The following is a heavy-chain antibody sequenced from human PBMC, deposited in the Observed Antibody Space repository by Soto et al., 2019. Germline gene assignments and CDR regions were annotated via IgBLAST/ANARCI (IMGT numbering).Heavy chain of an antibody. CDR1: GFTFSDSW. CDR3: VRGGSNYAS. V-gene: IGHV3-7*01. CDR2: IKPDESEK. J-gene: IGHJ5*02. Sequence: VQLVESGGGLVEPGGSLRLSCVASGFTFSDSWMTWVRQAPGKGLEWVARIKPDESEKKYADSVKGRFSISRDNAKNSMYLQMDSLRGEDTAVYYCVRGGSNYASWGQGTLVTVSS. D-gene: IGHD4-4*01.